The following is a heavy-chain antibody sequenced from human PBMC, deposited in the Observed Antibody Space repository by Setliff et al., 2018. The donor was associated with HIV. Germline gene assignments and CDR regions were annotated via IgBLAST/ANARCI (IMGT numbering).Heavy chain of an antibody. CDR2: IYHGGST. J-gene: IGHJ4*02. D-gene: IGHD3-3*01. CDR3: ARVASYDFWSGYLHYFDY. V-gene: IGHV4-4*02. Sequence: PSETLSLTCAVSGGSISSSNWWSWVRQPPGKGLEWIGEIYHGGSTNYNPSLKSRVTISVDTSKNQFSLNLTSVTAADTAVYYCARVASYDFWSGYLHYFDYWGQGTPVTVSS. CDR1: GGSISSSNW.